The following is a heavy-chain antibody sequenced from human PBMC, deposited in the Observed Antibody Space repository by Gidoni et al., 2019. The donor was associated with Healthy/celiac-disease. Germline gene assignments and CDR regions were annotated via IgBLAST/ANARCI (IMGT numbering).Heavy chain of an antibody. CDR3: AKTDYGAYYYFDL. CDR2: ISYDGSNQ. D-gene: IGHD4-17*01. CDR1: GFTFSSYG. V-gene: IGHV3-30*18. Sequence: QVQLVESGGGVVQPGRSLRLSCAASGFTFSSYGMHWVRQAPGKGLEWVAVISYDGSNQYYADSVKGRFTISRDNSKNTLYLQMNSLRAEDTAVYYCAKTDYGAYYYFDLWGRGTLVTVSS. J-gene: IGHJ2*01.